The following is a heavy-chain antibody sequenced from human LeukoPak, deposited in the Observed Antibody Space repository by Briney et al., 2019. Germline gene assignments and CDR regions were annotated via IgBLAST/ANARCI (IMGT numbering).Heavy chain of an antibody. J-gene: IGHJ4*02. CDR1: GGSFIRYY. Sequence: PSETLSLTCAVYGGSFIRYYWSWIRQPPGKGLEWIGYIYYSGSTNYNPSLKSRVTISVDTSKNQFSLKLSSVTAADTAVYYCARGSTSYYFDYWGQGTLVTVSS. CDR2: IYYSGST. V-gene: IGHV4-59*01. D-gene: IGHD2-2*01. CDR3: ARGSTSYYFDY.